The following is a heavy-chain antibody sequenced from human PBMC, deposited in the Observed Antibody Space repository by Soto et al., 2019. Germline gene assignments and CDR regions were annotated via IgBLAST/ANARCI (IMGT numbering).Heavy chain of an antibody. J-gene: IGHJ2*01. CDR1: GGTFSSYT. CDR3: ARGNHRGLQLWYFDL. D-gene: IGHD5-12*01. V-gene: IGHV1-69*12. Sequence: QVQLVQSGAEVKKPGSSVTVSCKASGGTFSSYTISWVRQAPGQGLEWMGGIIPIFGTANYAQKFQGRVTITADESTSTAYKELSSLRSEDTAVDYCARGNHRGLQLWYFDLWGRGTLVTVSS. CDR2: IIPIFGTA.